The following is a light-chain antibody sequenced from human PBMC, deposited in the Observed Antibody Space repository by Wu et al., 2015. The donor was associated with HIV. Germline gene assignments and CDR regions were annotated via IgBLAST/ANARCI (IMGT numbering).Light chain of an antibody. J-gene: IGKJ1*01. Sequence: EIVLTQSPGTLSLSPGERATLSCKASQSVTTYLAWYQQKPGQAPRLLIYAASSRATGIPDRFSGSGSETDFTLTISRLEPEDFAVYYCQQYDGLPRTFGQGTEVEMK. CDR1: QSVTTY. CDR2: AAS. CDR3: QQYDGLPRT. V-gene: IGKV3-20*01.